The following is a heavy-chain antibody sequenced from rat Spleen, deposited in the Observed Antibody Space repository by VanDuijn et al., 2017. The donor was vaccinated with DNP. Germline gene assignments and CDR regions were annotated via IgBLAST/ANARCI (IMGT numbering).Heavy chain of an antibody. V-gene: IGHV3-3*01. CDR1: GYSITSSYR. J-gene: IGHJ3*01. D-gene: IGHD4-3*01. CDR2: INSAGST. Sequence: EVQLQESGPGLVKPSQSLSLTCSVTGYSITSSYRWNWIRKFPGNKLERRGYINSAGSTNYNPSLKSRISITRDTSKNQFFLQVNSVTTEDTATYYCARSFDNSGYWFAYWGQGTLVTVSS. CDR3: ARSFDNSGYWFAY.